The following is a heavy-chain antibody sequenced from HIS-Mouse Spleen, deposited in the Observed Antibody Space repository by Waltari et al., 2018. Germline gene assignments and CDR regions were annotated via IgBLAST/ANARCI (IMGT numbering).Heavy chain of an antibody. CDR1: GGSISSSSYY. V-gene: IGHV4-39*07. Sequence: QLQLQESGPGLVKPSETLSLTCTVSGGSISSSSYYWGWIRQPPGKGLEWIGSIYYSGSTYSNPYLKSRVTISVDTSKNQFSLKLSSETAADTAVYYCAREIPYSSSWYDWYFDLWGRGTLVTVSS. CDR3: AREIPYSSSWYDWYFDL. CDR2: IYYSGST. D-gene: IGHD6-13*01. J-gene: IGHJ2*01.